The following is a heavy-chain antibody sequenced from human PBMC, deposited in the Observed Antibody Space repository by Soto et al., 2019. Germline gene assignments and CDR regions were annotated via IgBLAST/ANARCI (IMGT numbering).Heavy chain of an antibody. CDR2: IYYSGTT. D-gene: IGHD1-26*01. CDR3: ARHPRIVGATIFDY. V-gene: IGHV4-28*01. Sequence: PSETLSLTCAVSGYSISSSNWWGWIRQPPGKGLEWIGYIYYSGTTYYNPSLKSRVTMSVDTSKNQFSLKLSSVTAADTAVYYCARHPRIVGATIFDYWGQGTLVTVS. J-gene: IGHJ4*02. CDR1: GYSISSSNW.